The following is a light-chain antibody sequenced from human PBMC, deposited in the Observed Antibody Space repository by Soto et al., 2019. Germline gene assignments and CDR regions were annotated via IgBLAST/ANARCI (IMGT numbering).Light chain of an antibody. Sequence: DIVMTQSPDSFAVSLGERATINCKSSQSVSTNNKNYLTWYQLQPVQPPRLVIFWAYTRESGVPDRFTGSGSVTDFSLTISSLQAEDVEVYYCQQYYSPPVTFGGGTKVEIK. CDR1: QSVSTNNKNY. V-gene: IGKV4-1*01. CDR3: QQYYSPPVT. J-gene: IGKJ4*01. CDR2: WAY.